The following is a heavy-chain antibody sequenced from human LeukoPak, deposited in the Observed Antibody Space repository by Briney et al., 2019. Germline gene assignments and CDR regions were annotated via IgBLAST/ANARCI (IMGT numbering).Heavy chain of an antibody. Sequence: PGGSLRLSCAASGFTFSSYAMHWVRQAPGKGLEWVAVISYDGSNKYYADSVKGRFTISRDNAKNSLYLQMNSLRAEDTAVYYCARDIGAAAALDYWGQGTLVTVSS. CDR2: ISYDGSNK. V-gene: IGHV3-30-3*01. CDR3: ARDIGAAAALDY. J-gene: IGHJ4*02. CDR1: GFTFSSYA. D-gene: IGHD6-13*01.